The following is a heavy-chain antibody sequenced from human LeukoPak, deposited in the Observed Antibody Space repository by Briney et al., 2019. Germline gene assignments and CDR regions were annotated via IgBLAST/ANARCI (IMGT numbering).Heavy chain of an antibody. Sequence: SETLSLTCAVYGGSFSGYYWSWIGQPPGKGLEWIGEINHSGSTNYNPSLKSRVTISVDTSKNQFSLKLSSVTAADTAVYYCATRGVANGGYGPYYFDYWGQGTLVTVSS. CDR2: INHSGST. V-gene: IGHV4-34*01. J-gene: IGHJ4*02. CDR3: ATRGVANGGYGPYYFDY. D-gene: IGHD5-12*01. CDR1: GGSFSGYY.